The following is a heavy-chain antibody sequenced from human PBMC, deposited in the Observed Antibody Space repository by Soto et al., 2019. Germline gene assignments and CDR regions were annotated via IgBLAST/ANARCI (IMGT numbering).Heavy chain of an antibody. CDR3: ARTHQYCSGGSCQFTIDY. CDR2: IDWDDDK. Sequence: GPTLVNPTQTLTLTCTFSGFSLSTSGMCVSWIRQPPGKALEWLARIDWDDDKYYSTSLKTRLTISKDTSKNQVVLTMTNMDPVDTATYYCARTHQYCSGGSCQFTIDYWGQGTLVTVSS. CDR1: GFSLSTSGMC. J-gene: IGHJ4*02. D-gene: IGHD2-15*01. V-gene: IGHV2-70*11.